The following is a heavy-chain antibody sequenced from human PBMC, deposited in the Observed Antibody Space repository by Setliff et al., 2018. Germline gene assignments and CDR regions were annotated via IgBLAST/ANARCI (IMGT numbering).Heavy chain of an antibody. V-gene: IGHV3-23*01. Sequence: GGSLRLSCAASGFTFSSYAMSWVRQASGKGMEWVSAISGSGGSTYYADSVKGRFTIARDNSKNTLYLQMNRLRAEDTAVYYCAKGKQRAPVGPFDYWGQGTLVTVSS. D-gene: IGHD6-25*01. CDR1: GFTFSSYA. CDR2: ISGSGGST. CDR3: AKGKQRAPVGPFDY. J-gene: IGHJ4*02.